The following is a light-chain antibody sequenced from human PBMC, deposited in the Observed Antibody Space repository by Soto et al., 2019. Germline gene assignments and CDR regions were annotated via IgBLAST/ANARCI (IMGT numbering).Light chain of an antibody. CDR2: GAF. V-gene: IGKV3-15*01. CDR1: QSVSSD. CDR3: QQYNNWPLT. J-gene: IGKJ4*01. Sequence: ERVMTQAPATLSVSPGERATLSCRASQSVSSDLAWYQQKPGQGPRLLIYGAFNRATGVPARFRGSGSGTEFTLTISSLQSEDFAVYYCQQYNNWPLTFGGGTKVEIK.